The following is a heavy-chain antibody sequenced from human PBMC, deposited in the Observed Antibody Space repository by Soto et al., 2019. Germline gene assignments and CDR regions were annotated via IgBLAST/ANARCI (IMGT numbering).Heavy chain of an antibody. CDR2: ISYDANMK. CDR1: GFTFSTYA. CDR3: ARGGDSSSQDYSYYGIDV. D-gene: IGHD6-6*01. V-gene: IGHV3-30-3*01. Sequence: QVQLVESGGGVVQPGRSLRLSCAASGFTFSTYAFHWVLQAPGKGLEWVAFISYDANMKYYAASVKGRFTISRDNSKNTLYLRMNSLRREDTAVYYCARGGDSSSQDYSYYGIDVWGQGNTVNVSS. J-gene: IGHJ6*01.